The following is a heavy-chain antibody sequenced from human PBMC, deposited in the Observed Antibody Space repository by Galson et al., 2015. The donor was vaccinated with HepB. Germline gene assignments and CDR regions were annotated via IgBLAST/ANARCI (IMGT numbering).Heavy chain of an antibody. CDR3: ASGPFIVVVIATSPLYY. CDR2: IIPIFGTA. V-gene: IGHV1-69*13. Sequence: SVKVSCKASGGTFSSYAISWVRQAPGQGLEWMGGIIPIFGTANYAQKFQGRVTITADESTSTAYMELSSLRSEDTAVYYCASGPFIVVVIATSPLYYWGQGTLVTVSS. J-gene: IGHJ4*02. CDR1: GGTFSSYA. D-gene: IGHD2-21*01.